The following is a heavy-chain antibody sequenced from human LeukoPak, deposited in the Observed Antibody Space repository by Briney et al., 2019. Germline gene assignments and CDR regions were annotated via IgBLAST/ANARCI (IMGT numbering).Heavy chain of an antibody. CDR2: IYYSGST. V-gene: IGHV4-39*01. CDR1: GGSISSYY. J-gene: IGHJ4*02. D-gene: IGHD3-22*01. CDR3: ARQYDSSGYYYVFDY. Sequence: SETLSLTCTVSGGSISSYYWGWIRQPPGKGLEWIGSIYYSGSTYYNPSLKSRVTISVDTSKNQFSLKLSSVTAADTAVYYCARQYDSSGYYYVFDYWGQGTLVTVSS.